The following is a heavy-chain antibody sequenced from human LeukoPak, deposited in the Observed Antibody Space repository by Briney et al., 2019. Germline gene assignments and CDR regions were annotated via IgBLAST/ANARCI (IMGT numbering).Heavy chain of an antibody. J-gene: IGHJ4*02. Sequence: PSETLSLTCTVSGGSISSYYWSWIRQPPGKGLEWIGSIYYSGSTYYNPSFKSRVTISVDTSKNQFSLKLSSVTAADTAVYYCAKTSGYSYVFDYWGQGTLVTVSS. D-gene: IGHD5-18*01. CDR3: AKTSGYSYVFDY. CDR2: IYYSGST. CDR1: GGSISSYY. V-gene: IGHV4-59*05.